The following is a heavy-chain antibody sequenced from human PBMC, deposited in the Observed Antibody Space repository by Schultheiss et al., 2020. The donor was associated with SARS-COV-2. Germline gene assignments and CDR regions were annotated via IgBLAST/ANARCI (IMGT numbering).Heavy chain of an antibody. CDR3: AALWFGELFPGSWSNDY. Sequence: GESLKISCAASGFTFSSYGMHWVRQAPGKGLEWVAVIWYDGSNKYYADSVKGRFTISRDNSKNTLYLQMNSLRAEDTAVYYCAALWFGELFPGSWSNDYWGQGTLVTVSS. D-gene: IGHD3-10*01. V-gene: IGHV3-33*01. CDR2: IWYDGSNK. CDR1: GFTFSSYG. J-gene: IGHJ4*02.